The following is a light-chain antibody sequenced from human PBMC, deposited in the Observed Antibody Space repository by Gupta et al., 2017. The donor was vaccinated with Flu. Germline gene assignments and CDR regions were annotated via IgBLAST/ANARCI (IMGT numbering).Light chain of an antibody. CDR1: HDVGTN. J-gene: IGKJ2*04. CDR3: QQYSDWPACS. CDR2: AAS. Sequence: EIVMTQSPVTLSVSPGERATLSCRAGHDVGTNLAWYQQRPGQAPRLLIYAASRRATDIPPRFIGGGSGTEFFLTISNLQSEDVATYHCQQYSDWPACSFGQGTKLEI. V-gene: IGKV3D-15*01.